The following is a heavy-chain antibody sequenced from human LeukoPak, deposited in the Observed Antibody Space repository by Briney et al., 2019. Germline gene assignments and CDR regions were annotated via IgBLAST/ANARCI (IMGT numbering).Heavy chain of an antibody. CDR3: ANDGGSDPNFDY. CDR2: VSYDGTNK. D-gene: IGHD4-23*01. CDR1: GFTFSSNG. J-gene: IGHJ4*02. V-gene: IGHV3-30*18. Sequence: GGSLRLSCVVSGFTFSSNGMHWVRQAPGKGLEWVAVVSYDGTNKYYADSVKGRFTISRDNSKSTLYLQMNSLRAEDTAVYYCANDGGSDPNFDYWGQGTLVTVSS.